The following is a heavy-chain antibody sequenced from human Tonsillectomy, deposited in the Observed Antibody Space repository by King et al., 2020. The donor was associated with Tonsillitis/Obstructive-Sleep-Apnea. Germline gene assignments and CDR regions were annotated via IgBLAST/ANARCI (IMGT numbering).Heavy chain of an antibody. V-gene: IGHV3-7*04. CDR3: ARDLLVS. D-gene: IGHD6-13*01. CDR1: GFAFSNSW. CDR2: MKPDGSEE. J-gene: IGHJ4*02. Sequence: VQLVESGGGLVQPGGSLRLSCVASGFAFSNSWMTWGRQAPGKGLEWVAIMKPDGSEEYYVESVRDRFTISRDNARNSLYLQMNSLRAEDTAVYYCARDLLVSGGQGTLVTVSS.